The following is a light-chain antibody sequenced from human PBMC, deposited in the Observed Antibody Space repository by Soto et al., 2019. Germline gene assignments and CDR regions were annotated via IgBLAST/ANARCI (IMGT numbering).Light chain of an antibody. CDR2: KAS. CDR3: QHYNSYSEA. J-gene: IGKJ1*01. Sequence: IRMTQSPSSLSATVGDTATITCRASQSINTYLNWYQQKPGKAPKLLIYKASTLKSGVPSRFSGSGSGTEFTLTISSLQPDDFATYYCQHYNSYSEAFGQGTEVDI. CDR1: QSINTY. V-gene: IGKV1-5*03.